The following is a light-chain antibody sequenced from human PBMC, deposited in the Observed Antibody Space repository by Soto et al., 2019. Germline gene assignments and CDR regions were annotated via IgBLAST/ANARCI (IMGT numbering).Light chain of an antibody. CDR1: SSDIGGYDY. J-gene: IGLJ2*01. Sequence: QSALTQPPSASGSPGQSVTISCTGTSSDIGGYDYVSWFQHHPGRAPKLMIYELTKRPSGVPDRFSGSGSGNTASLTVSGLQAEDEADYYCSSYAGSNNVIFGGGTKLTVL. CDR3: SSYAGSNNVI. CDR2: ELT. V-gene: IGLV2-8*01.